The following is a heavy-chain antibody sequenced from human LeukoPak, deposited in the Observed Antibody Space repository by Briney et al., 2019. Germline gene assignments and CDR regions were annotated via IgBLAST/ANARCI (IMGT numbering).Heavy chain of an antibody. CDR3: ARPSIAAAGTEWFDP. D-gene: IGHD6-13*01. J-gene: IGHJ5*02. Sequence: GGSLRLSCAASGFTFSSYWMSWVRQAPGKGLEWVANIKQDGSEKYYVDSVKGRFTISRDNAKNSLYLQMNSLRAEDTAVYYCARPSIAAAGTEWFDPWGQGTLVTVSS. CDR2: IKQDGSEK. CDR1: GFTFSSYW. V-gene: IGHV3-7*01.